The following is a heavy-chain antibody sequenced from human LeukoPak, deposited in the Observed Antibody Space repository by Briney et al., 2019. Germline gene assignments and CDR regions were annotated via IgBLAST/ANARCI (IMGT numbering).Heavy chain of an antibody. CDR2: ITDSGINT. V-gene: IGHV3-23*01. Sequence: GASLRLSCAASGFTFSGYAMAWVRQAPVKGLEWVSVITDSGINTYYTDSVKGRFTISRDNSKNTLYLQMNSLRAEDTAVYYCAKGTLGSCSGASCYPLDYWGQGTLVTVSS. CDR1: GFTFSGYA. J-gene: IGHJ4*02. D-gene: IGHD2-15*01. CDR3: AKGTLGSCSGASCYPLDY.